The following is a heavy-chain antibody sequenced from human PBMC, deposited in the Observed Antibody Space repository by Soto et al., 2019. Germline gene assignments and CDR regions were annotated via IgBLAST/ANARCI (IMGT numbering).Heavy chain of an antibody. Sequence: PSETLSLTCAVPGGSISSSNWWSWVRQPPGKGLEWIGEIYHSGSTNYNPSLKSRVTISVDKSKNQFSLKLSSVTAADTAVYYCARGGSYDFWSGYLDYWGQGTLVTVSS. D-gene: IGHD3-3*01. CDR2: IYHSGST. J-gene: IGHJ4*02. V-gene: IGHV4-4*02. CDR1: GGSISSSNW. CDR3: ARGGSYDFWSGYLDY.